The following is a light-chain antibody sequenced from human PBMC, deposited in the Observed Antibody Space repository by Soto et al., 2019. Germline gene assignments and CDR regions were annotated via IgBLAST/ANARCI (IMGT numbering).Light chain of an antibody. Sequence: IVLTQAAGALSLSPGERATLSCRASQSVNNNYLAWYQRQPGQAPRLLIYDASNRATGIPARFSGSGSGTDFTLTISSLEPKDFAVYYCQQRSNWPLSIPFGQGTRLAIK. J-gene: IGKJ5*01. V-gene: IGKV3-11*01. CDR2: DAS. CDR1: QSVNNNY. CDR3: QQRSNWPLSIP.